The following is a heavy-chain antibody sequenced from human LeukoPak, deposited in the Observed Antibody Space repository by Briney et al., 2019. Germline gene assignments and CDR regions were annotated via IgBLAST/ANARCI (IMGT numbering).Heavy chain of an antibody. J-gene: IGHJ6*03. CDR3: AKGTMVRGVIAPFYYYYMDV. CDR2: ISWNSGSI. CDR1: GFTFDNYA. D-gene: IGHD3-10*01. V-gene: IGHV3-9*01. Sequence: GGSLRLSCAASGFTFDNYAMHWVRQAPGKGLEWVSGISWNSGSIGYADSVKGRFTISRDNAKNSLYLQMNSLRAEDTALYYCAKGTMVRGVIAPFYYYYMDVWGKGTTVTISS.